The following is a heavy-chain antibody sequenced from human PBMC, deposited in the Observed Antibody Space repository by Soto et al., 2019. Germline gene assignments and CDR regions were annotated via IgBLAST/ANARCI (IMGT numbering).Heavy chain of an antibody. Sequence: GGSLRLSCTASGFAFGNYAMSWVRQAPGKGLEWVSAISGSGGNIYYADSVRGRFTISRDNSKNTLYLQVNSLRADDTALYYCAKGLSCRSTSCYLGYFDYWGQGTLVTVSS. D-gene: IGHD2-2*01. CDR3: AKGLSCRSTSCYLGYFDY. CDR2: ISGSGGNI. CDR1: GFAFGNYA. V-gene: IGHV3-23*01. J-gene: IGHJ4*02.